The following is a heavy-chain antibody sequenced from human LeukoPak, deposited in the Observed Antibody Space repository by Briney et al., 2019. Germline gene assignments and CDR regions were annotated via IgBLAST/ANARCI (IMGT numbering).Heavy chain of an antibody. Sequence: PGGSLRLSCAASGFTFSSYGVHWVRQAPGKGLEWVAVIWYDGSNKYYADSVKGRFTISRDNSKNTLYLQMNSLRAEDTAVYYCARDLKRYSYGSYYFDYWGQGTLVTVSS. CDR1: GFTFSSYG. J-gene: IGHJ4*02. CDR3: ARDLKRYSYGSYYFDY. D-gene: IGHD5-18*01. CDR2: IWYDGSNK. V-gene: IGHV3-33*01.